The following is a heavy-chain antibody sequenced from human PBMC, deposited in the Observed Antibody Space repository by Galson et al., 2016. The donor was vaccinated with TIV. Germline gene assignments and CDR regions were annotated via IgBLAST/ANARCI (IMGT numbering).Heavy chain of an antibody. Sequence: TCTVSGGSISSNGIFWSWIRQHPGKGLEWIGYIYHSGSTHYNPSLKSRVAMSVDTSKNQFSLTLTSVTAADTAVYYCARDQDSGAYFDYWGQGTLVTVSS. V-gene: IGHV4-31*03. CDR2: IYHSGST. CDR1: GGSISSNGIF. D-gene: IGHD2-15*01. CDR3: ARDQDSGAYFDY. J-gene: IGHJ4*02.